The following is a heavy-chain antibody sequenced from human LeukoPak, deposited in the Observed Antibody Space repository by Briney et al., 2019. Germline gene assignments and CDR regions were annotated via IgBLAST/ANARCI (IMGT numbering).Heavy chain of an antibody. CDR2: IYSGGST. D-gene: IGHD6-13*01. Sequence: GGSLRLSCAASEFSVGSNYMTWVRQAPGKGLEWVSLIYSGGSTYYADSVKGRFTISRDNSKNTLYLQMNSLRAEDTAVYYCRFTYTGSWLYFDYWGQGTLVTVSS. CDR3: RFTYTGSWLYFDY. V-gene: IGHV3-66*01. CDR1: EFSVGSNY. J-gene: IGHJ4*02.